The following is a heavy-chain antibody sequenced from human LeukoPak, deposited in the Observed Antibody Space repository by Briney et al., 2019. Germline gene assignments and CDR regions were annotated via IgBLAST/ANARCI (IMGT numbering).Heavy chain of an antibody. D-gene: IGHD3-22*01. V-gene: IGHV3-23*01. CDR3: AKASMIVVVIRGTDFSKQFFFDY. CDR1: GFTFSNYA. J-gene: IGHJ4*02. CDR2: ISRSVSST. Sequence: GGSLRLSCAASGFTFSNYAMSWVRQAPGKGLEWVSSISRSVSSTYYADSVKGRFSIFRDDSKNTLYLQMNSLRAEDTAVYFCAKASMIVVVIRGTDFSKQFFFDYWGQGALVTVSS.